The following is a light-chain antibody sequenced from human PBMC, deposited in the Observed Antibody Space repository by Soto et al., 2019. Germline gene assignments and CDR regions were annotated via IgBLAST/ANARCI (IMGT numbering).Light chain of an antibody. J-gene: IGKJ1*01. CDR1: QSVTNNN. Sequence: EIVLTQSPGTLSLSPWERVTLSCRASQSVTNNNLAWFQQKPGQAPRLLIHAASTRAVGIPVRFSGGGSGTDFTLAISRLAPEDFAVYYCQQYGSSPPGWTFGQGTKVDIK. CDR3: QQYGSSPPGWT. V-gene: IGKV3-20*01. CDR2: AAS.